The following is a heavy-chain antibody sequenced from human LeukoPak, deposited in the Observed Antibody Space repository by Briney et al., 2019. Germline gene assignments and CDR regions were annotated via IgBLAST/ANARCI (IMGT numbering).Heavy chain of an antibody. V-gene: IGHV4-30-4*07. Sequence: PSETLSLTCAVSGGSISSGGYSWSWIRQPPGKGLEWIGYIYYSGTTYYNPSLKSRVTISVDTSKNQFSLKLSSVTAADTAVYYCVRAGGSYYYYYYMDVWGKGTTVTVSS. CDR1: GGSISSGGYS. J-gene: IGHJ6*03. D-gene: IGHD2-15*01. CDR3: VRAGGSYYYYYYMDV. CDR2: IYYSGTT.